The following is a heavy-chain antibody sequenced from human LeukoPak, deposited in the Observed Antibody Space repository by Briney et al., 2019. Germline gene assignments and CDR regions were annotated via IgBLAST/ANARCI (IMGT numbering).Heavy chain of an antibody. D-gene: IGHD6-19*01. Sequence: ASVKVSCKASGGTFSSYAISWVRQAPGQGLEWMGGIIPIFGTANYAQKFQGRVTITTDESTSTAYMELSSLRSEDTAMYYCARGRIAVANNWFDPWGQGTLVTVSS. CDR2: IIPIFGTA. CDR3: ARGRIAVANNWFDP. V-gene: IGHV1-69*05. J-gene: IGHJ5*02. CDR1: GGTFSSYA.